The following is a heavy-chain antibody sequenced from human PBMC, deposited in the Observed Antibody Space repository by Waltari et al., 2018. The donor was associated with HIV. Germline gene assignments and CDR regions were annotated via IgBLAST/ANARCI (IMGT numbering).Heavy chain of an antibody. CDR3: ARTMTTVTNFDY. J-gene: IGHJ4*02. CDR2: IYYSGST. V-gene: IGHV4-59*01. D-gene: IGHD4-17*01. Sequence: QVQLQESGPGLVKPSETLSLTCTVSGGSISSYSWSWIRQPPGKGLEWIGYIYYSGSTNYNPSLKSRVTISVDTSKNQFSLKLSSVTAADTAVYYCARTMTTVTNFDYWGQGTLVTVSS. CDR1: GGSISSYS.